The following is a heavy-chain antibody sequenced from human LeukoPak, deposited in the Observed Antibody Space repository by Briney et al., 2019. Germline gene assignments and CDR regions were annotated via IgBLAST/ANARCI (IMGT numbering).Heavy chain of an antibody. CDR3: ARHTTDIGRVGWFDP. V-gene: IGHV4-39*01. J-gene: IGHJ5*02. Sequence: SETLSLTYTVSGGSITSTHWAWIRQPPGKGLEWIGTMHYTGSTYYNPSLKGRLTMSADTSKNQFSLNLSSVTAADRAVYYCARHTTDIGRVGWFDPWGQGTQVTVSS. D-gene: IGHD1-1*01. CDR1: GGSITSTH. CDR2: MHYTGST.